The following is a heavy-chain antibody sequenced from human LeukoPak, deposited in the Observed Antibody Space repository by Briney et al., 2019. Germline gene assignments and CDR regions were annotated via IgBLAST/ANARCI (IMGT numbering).Heavy chain of an antibody. D-gene: IGHD3-22*01. V-gene: IGHV1-69*04. J-gene: IGHJ4*02. Sequence: GASVKVSCKASGGTSSSYAISWVRQAPGQGLEWMGRIIPIFGIANYAQKFQGRVTITAVKSTSTAYMELSSLRSEDTAVYYCARVRDPYYDSSGYLVYWGQGTLVTVSS. CDR1: GGTSSSYA. CDR3: ARVRDPYYDSSGYLVY. CDR2: IIPIFGIA.